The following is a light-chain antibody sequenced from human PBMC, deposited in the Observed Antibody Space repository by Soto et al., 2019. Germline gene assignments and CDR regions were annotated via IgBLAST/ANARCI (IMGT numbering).Light chain of an antibody. J-gene: IGKJ4*01. CDR3: QQRSNWPRLT. Sequence: EIVLTQSPATLSLSPGERATLSCRASQSVSSYLAWYQQKPGQAPRLLIYDASNRATGIPARFSGSGSGTDFTLTLSSLEPEDFEVYYCQQRSNWPRLTFGGGTKLDSK. CDR1: QSVSSY. CDR2: DAS. V-gene: IGKV3-11*01.